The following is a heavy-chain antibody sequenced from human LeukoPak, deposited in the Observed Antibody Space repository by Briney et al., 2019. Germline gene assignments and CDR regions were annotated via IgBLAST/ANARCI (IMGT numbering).Heavy chain of an antibody. CDR2: ISHDGSNE. J-gene: IGHJ5*02. CDR1: GFTFSSYG. V-gene: IGHV3-30*03. Sequence: TGGSLRLSCAVSGFTFSSYGMHWVRQAPGKGLEWLTLISHDGSNEYYADSVKGRFTISRDTSKNTLHLQMNSLRAEDTAIYYCATDGSGWSRSSWGQGTLVTASS. D-gene: IGHD6-19*01. CDR3: ATDGSGWSRSS.